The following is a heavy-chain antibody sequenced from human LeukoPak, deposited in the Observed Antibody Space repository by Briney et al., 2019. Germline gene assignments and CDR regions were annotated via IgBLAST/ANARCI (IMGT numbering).Heavy chain of an antibody. V-gene: IGHV1-69*04. CDR2: IIPILGIA. Sequence: ASVKVSCKASGGTFSSYAIIWVRQAPGQGLEWMGRIIPILGIANYAQKFQGRVTITADKSTSTAYMELSSLRSEDTAVYYCARAATEDIVVVVAAYYFDYWGQGTLVTVSS. CDR1: GGTFSSYA. D-gene: IGHD2-15*01. J-gene: IGHJ4*02. CDR3: ARAATEDIVVVVAAYYFDY.